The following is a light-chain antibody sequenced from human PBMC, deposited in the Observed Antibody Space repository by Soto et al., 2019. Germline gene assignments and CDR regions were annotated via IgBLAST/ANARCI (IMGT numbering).Light chain of an antibody. V-gene: IGLV2-23*01. Sequence: QSALTQPASVSGSPGQSITISCTGTSADVGSYDLVSWYQHLPGRAPKLIIYEGNQRPSGVSNRVSASKSGNTASLTISGLQAEDEADYCCCAYAGTTVFYVFGTGTKLTVL. CDR3: CAYAGTTVFYV. J-gene: IGLJ1*01. CDR2: EGN. CDR1: SADVGSYDL.